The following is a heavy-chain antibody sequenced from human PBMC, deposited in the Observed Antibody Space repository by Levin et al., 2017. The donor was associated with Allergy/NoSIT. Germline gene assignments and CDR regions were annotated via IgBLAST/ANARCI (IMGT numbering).Heavy chain of an antibody. CDR3: VKGGGGYYYGSGSYYAFDI. D-gene: IGHD3-10*01. CDR2: ISSNVGST. CDR1: GFTFSSYA. Sequence: SGGSLRLSCSASGFTFSSYAMHWVRQAPGKGLEYVSAISSNVGSTYYADSVKGRFTISRDNSKNTLYLQMSSLRAEDTAVYYCVKGGGGYYYGSGSYYAFDIWGQGTMVTVSS. J-gene: IGHJ3*02. V-gene: IGHV3-64D*06.